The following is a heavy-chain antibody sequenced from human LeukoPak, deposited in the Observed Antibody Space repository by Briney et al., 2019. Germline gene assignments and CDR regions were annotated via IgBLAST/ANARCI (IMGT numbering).Heavy chain of an antibody. Sequence: GGSLRLSCAASGFTFSSYAMNWVRQAPGKGLEWVSTISGAGGNTYYADSVKGRFTISRDNSKNTLYLQMNSLRAEDTAVYYCARSPSQWLVRGYFDYWGRGTLVTVSS. D-gene: IGHD6-19*01. V-gene: IGHV3-23*01. CDR3: ARSPSQWLVRGYFDY. J-gene: IGHJ4*02. CDR1: GFTFSSYA. CDR2: ISGAGGNT.